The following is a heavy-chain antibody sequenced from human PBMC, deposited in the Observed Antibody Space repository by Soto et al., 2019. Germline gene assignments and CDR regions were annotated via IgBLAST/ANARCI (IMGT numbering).Heavy chain of an antibody. CDR3: ARESDYSDAFDI. D-gene: IGHD4-4*01. Sequence: QVQLQESGPGLVKPSETLSLTCTVSGGSISSYYWSWIQQPAGKGLEWIGRIYTSGSTNYNPSLKSRVTMSVDTSKHQFALKLSSVTAADTAVYYCARESDYSDAFDIWGQGTMVTVSS. CDR1: GGSISSYY. J-gene: IGHJ3*02. CDR2: IYTSGST. V-gene: IGHV4-4*07.